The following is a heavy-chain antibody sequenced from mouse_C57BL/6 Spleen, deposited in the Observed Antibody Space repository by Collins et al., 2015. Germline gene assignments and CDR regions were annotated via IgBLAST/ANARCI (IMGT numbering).Heavy chain of an antibody. CDR1: GCTFTSYW. D-gene: IGHD1-1*01. CDR2: IYPGDGDT. V-gene: IGHV1-87*01. CDR3: ARSVVAKDFDV. Sequence: QVQLQQSGAELARPGASVKLSCKASGCTFTSYWMQWVKQRPGQGLEWIGAIYPGDGDTRYTQKFKGKATLTADKSSSTAYMQLSSLASEDSAVYYCARSVVAKDFDVWGAGTTVTVSS. J-gene: IGHJ1*01.